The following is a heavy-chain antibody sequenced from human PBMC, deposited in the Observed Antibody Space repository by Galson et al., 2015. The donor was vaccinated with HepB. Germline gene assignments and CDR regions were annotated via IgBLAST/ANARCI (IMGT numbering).Heavy chain of an antibody. V-gene: IGHV1-46*03. Sequence: SVKVSCKASGYSFISYYVHWMRQAPGQGPKWMGMVNPSHGGTIYAQKFQDRVTMTRDTPTSTVYMELNSLRSEDTAVYFCVREGGGYCGGGSCYGFDYWGQGTLVSVSS. CDR2: VNPSHGGT. J-gene: IGHJ4*02. CDR3: VREGGGYCGGGSCYGFDY. D-gene: IGHD2-15*01. CDR1: GYSFISYY.